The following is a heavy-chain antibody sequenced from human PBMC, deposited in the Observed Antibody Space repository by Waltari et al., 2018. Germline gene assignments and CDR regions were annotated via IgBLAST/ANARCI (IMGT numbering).Heavy chain of an antibody. CDR3: AKDNNYGDYDGY. Sequence: DVHLLESGGGLVQPGGSLRLSCAASGFTFSNYAMSWVRQPTGKGLEWVSGLSGSGDATSYADSVKGRFTISRDNSKNTLYLQMSSLRPEDTAVYYCAKDNNYGDYDGYWGQGTLVTVSS. J-gene: IGHJ4*02. D-gene: IGHD4-17*01. V-gene: IGHV3-23*01. CDR1: GFTFSNYA. CDR2: LSGSGDAT.